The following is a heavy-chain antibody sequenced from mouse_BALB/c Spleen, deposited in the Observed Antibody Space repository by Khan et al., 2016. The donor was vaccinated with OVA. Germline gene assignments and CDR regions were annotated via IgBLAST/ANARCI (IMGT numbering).Heavy chain of an antibody. D-gene: IGHD1-1*01. V-gene: IGHV1-20*02. CDR1: GYSFTGYF. CDR2: INPHIGET. Sequence: VQLQQSGPELVKPGASVKISCKASGYSFTGYFMNWVMQSPGKSLEWIGRINPHIGETLYNQKFKGKATLTVDESSRTVHMELRSLASEDSADYYCARKNGSDFDYWGQGTTLTVSS. CDR3: ARKNGSDFDY. J-gene: IGHJ2*01.